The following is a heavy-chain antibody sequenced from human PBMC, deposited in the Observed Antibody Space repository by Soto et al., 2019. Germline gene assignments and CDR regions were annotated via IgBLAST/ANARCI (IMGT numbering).Heavy chain of an antibody. CDR3: ARKAMGAPVDQ. D-gene: IGHD5-18*01. CDR2: ISAYNGDT. Sequence: QVQLVQSGAEVKKPGASVKVSCKASGFTFITYGFTWVRQAPGQGLEWMGWISAYNGDTHYAQKGQGRVTMTTDTSTSTAYMERRSLTSDDTAVYYCARKAMGAPVDQWGQGTLVIVSS. V-gene: IGHV1-18*01. J-gene: IGHJ4*02. CDR1: GFTFITYG.